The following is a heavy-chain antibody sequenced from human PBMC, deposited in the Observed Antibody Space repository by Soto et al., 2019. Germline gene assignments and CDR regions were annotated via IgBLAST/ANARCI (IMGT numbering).Heavy chain of an antibody. CDR1: VGSFSGYY. J-gene: IGHJ6*02. Sequence: SETLSLTCAVYVGSFSGYYWSLIRQSRGKGLEGIGEINHSGSTNYNPSLKSRVTISVDTSKNQFSLKLSSVTAADTAVYYCARGDVWGQGTTATGS. CDR3: ARGDV. CDR2: INHSGST. V-gene: IGHV4-34*01.